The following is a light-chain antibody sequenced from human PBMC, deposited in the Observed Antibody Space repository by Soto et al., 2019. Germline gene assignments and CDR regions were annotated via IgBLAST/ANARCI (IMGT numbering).Light chain of an antibody. CDR1: SSNIGSNY. V-gene: IGLV1-47*01. J-gene: IGLJ3*02. CDR3: AAWDDSLSGPV. CDR2: RNN. Sequence: HFMLTQPPSASGTPVQRVTISCSGSSSNIGSNYVYWYQQLPGTAPKLLIYRNNQRPSGVPDRFSGSKSGTSASLAISGLRSEDEADYYCAAWDDSLSGPVFGGGTKLTVL.